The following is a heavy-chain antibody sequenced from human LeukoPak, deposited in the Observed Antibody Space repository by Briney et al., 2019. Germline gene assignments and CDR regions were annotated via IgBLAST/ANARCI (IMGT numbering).Heavy chain of an antibody. J-gene: IGHJ5*02. CDR2: INHSGST. CDR3: ARGRWYSSRSLVGWFDP. Sequence: SETLSLTCAVYGGSFSGYYWGWIRQPPGKGLEWIGEINHSGSTNYNPSLKSRVTISVDTSKNPFSLKLSSVTAADTAVYYCARGRWYSSRSLVGWFDPWGQGTLVTVSS. V-gene: IGHV4-34*01. D-gene: IGHD6-13*01. CDR1: GGSFSGYY.